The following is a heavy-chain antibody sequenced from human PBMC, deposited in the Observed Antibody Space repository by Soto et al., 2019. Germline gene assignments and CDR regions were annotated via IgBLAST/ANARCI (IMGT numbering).Heavy chain of an antibody. D-gene: IGHD5-18*01. CDR1: GGSISSYY. V-gene: IGHV4-59*01. CDR3: ARDAKSRRIKLSPQTNYYYYYGMDV. J-gene: IGHJ6*02. CDR2: IYYSGST. Sequence: SETLSLTCTVSGGSISSYYWSWIRQPPGKGLEWIGYIYYSGSTNYNPSLKSRVTISVDTSKNQFSLKLSSVTAADTAVYYCARDAKSRRIKLSPQTNYYYYYGMDVWGHGNTV.